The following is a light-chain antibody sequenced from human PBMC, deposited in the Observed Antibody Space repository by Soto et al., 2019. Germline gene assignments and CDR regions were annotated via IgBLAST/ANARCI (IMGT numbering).Light chain of an antibody. V-gene: IGKV1-39*01. CDR1: QGIRDD. Sequence: EIQMTQSPSSLSASVGDRVTITCRASQGIRDDLGWYQQKQGKAHKXLIYAASSLQSGVPSRFSGSGSGTDLTLTFSSLQTEDFETYYCQQSYSTPITFGQGTRLEIK. CDR2: AAS. CDR3: QQSYSTPIT. J-gene: IGKJ5*01.